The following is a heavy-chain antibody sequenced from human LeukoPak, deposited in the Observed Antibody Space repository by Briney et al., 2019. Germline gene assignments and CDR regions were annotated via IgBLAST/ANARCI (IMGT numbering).Heavy chain of an antibody. CDR2: VSSSATYI. CDR3: AREVMVVAATTFWYFDL. D-gene: IGHD2-15*01. J-gene: IGHJ2*01. Sequence: PGGSLRLSCETFGFTFSTFGMHWVRQAPGKGLEWVSSVSSSATYIYCADSVKGRFTISRDNAKNSLYLQMNSLRAEDTAVYYCAREVMVVAATTFWYFDLWGRGTLVTVSS. V-gene: IGHV3-21*01. CDR1: GFTFSTFG.